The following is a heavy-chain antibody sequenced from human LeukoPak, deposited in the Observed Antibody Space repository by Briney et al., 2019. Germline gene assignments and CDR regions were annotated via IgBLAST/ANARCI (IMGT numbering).Heavy chain of an antibody. CDR3: AKTRDIVVVVAAHDY. CDR2: ISSDSSTK. Sequence: GGSLRLSCAASGFTFSTYSMNWVRQAPGKGLEWISYISSDSSTKYYADSVKGRFTISRDNAKNSLYLQMNSLRAEDTAVYYCAKTRDIVVVVAAHDYWGQGTLVTVSS. V-gene: IGHV3-48*01. J-gene: IGHJ4*02. D-gene: IGHD2-15*01. CDR1: GFTFSTYS.